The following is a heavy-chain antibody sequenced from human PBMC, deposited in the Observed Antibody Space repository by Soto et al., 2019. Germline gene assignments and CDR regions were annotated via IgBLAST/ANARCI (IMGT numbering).Heavy chain of an antibody. D-gene: IGHD2-15*01. V-gene: IGHV3-48*01. CDR1: GLTFSSYS. CDR2: ISSSSSTI. CDR3: AFGEDSPYYSYAMDF. Sequence: EVQLVESGGGLVQRGGSLRLSCAASGLTFSSYSMNWVRQAPGKGLEWVSYISSSSSTIYYADSVKGRFTISRDNAKNSLFLQITSLRAEDTAVYYCAFGEDSPYYSYAMDFWGQGTTVTVSS. J-gene: IGHJ6*02.